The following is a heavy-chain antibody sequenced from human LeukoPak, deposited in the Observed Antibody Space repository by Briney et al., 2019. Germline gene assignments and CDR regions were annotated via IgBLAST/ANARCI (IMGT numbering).Heavy chain of an antibody. CDR2: INSDGTWT. D-gene: IGHD2/OR15-2a*01. V-gene: IGHV3-74*01. Sequence: GGSLRLSCVASGNYWMHWVRQAPGKGLVWVSHINSDGTWTSYADSVKGRFTISKDNAKNTVYLQMNSLRAEDTAVYYCVSFYETYWGRGTLVTVSS. J-gene: IGHJ4*02. CDR3: VSFYETY. CDR1: GNYW.